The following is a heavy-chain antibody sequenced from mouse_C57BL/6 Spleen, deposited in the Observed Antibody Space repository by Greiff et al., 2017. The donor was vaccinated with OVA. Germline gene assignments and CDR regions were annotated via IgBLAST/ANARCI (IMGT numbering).Heavy chain of an antibody. D-gene: IGHD4-1*01. J-gene: IGHJ2*01. Sequence: EVHLVESEGGLVQPGRSMKLSCTASGFTFSDYYMAWVRQVPEKGLEWVANINYGGSSTYYLDSLKSRFIISRDNAKNILYLQMSSLKSEDTATYYCARDTGTLPFDYWGQGTTLTVSS. CDR3: ARDTGTLPFDY. V-gene: IGHV5-16*01. CDR1: GFTFSDYY. CDR2: INYGGSST.